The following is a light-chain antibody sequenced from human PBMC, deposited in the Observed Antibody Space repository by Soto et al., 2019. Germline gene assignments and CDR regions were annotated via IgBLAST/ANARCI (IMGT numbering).Light chain of an antibody. CDR3: MQTLQTPST. J-gene: IGKJ1*01. CDR2: LGS. CDR1: QSLLHSNGYNY. Sequence: DIVMTQSPLSLPVTPGEPASISCRSSQSLLHSNGYNYLDWYLQKPGQSPQLLIYLGSNRASGVPDRFSGSGSGPDFTLKISRVEAEDVRVYYCMQTLQTPSTFGQGTKVEI. V-gene: IGKV2-28*01.